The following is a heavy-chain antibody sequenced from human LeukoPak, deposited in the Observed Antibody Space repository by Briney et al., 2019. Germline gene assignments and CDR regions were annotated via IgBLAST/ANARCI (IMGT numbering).Heavy chain of an antibody. CDR3: ARVAAAGNYYFDY. V-gene: IGHV4-39*07. D-gene: IGHD6-13*01. CDR2: INYSGST. J-gene: IGHJ4*02. CDR1: GGSISSSSYY. Sequence: PSETLSLTCTVSGGSISSSSYYWGWIRQPPGKGLEWIGSINYSGSTYYNPSLKSRVTISIDTSKNQFSLKLSSVTAADTAVYFCARVAAAGNYYFDYWGQGTLVTVSS.